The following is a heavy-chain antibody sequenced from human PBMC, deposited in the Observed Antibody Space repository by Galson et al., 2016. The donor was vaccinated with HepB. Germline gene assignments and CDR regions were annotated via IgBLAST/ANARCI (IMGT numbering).Heavy chain of an antibody. V-gene: IGHV4-61*01. J-gene: IGHJ5*02. CDR1: GGSVSSGPYS. CDR3: ARGYGWT. Sequence: SETLSLTCIVSGGSVSSGPYSWSWFRQPPGKAPEWIAYIFYNGIINYNPSLKSRATISLDTSRNQFSLILESVTAADRAVYYCARGYGWTWGQGILVTVSS. CDR2: IFYNGII. D-gene: IGHD3-10*01.